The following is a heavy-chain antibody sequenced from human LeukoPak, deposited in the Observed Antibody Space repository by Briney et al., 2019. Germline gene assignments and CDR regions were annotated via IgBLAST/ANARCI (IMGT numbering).Heavy chain of an antibody. CDR1: GFTFSGSA. D-gene: IGHD3-22*01. Sequence: GGSLRLSCAASGFTFSGSAMHWVRQASGKGLEWVGRIRSKANSYATAYAASAKGRCTISRDDSKNTAYLQTNSLKTEDTAVYYCAKTLPYYYDSSGWLFDYWGQGTLVTVSS. V-gene: IGHV3-73*01. CDR2: IRSKANSYAT. J-gene: IGHJ4*02. CDR3: AKTLPYYYDSSGWLFDY.